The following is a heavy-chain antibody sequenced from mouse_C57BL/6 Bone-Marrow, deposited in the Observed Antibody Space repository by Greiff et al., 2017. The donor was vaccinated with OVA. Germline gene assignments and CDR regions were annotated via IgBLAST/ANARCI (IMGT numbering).Heavy chain of an antibody. Sequence: QVHVKQPGAELVKPGASVKLSCKASGYTFTSYWMHWVKQRPGQGLEWIGMIHPNSGSTNYNEKFKSKATLTVDKSSSTAYMQLSSLTSEDSAVYYCARSGGWFAYWGQGTLVTVSA. D-gene: IGHD3-1*01. CDR1: GYTFTSYW. J-gene: IGHJ3*01. CDR2: IHPNSGST. CDR3: ARSGGWFAY. V-gene: IGHV1-64*01.